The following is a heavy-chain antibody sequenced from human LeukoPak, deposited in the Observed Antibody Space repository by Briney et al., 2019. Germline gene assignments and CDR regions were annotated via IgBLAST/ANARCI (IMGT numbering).Heavy chain of an antibody. Sequence: SETLSLTCTVSGGSISSSSYYWGWIRQPPGKGLEWIGSIYYSGSTYYNPSLKSRVTISVDTSKNQFSLKLSSVTAADTAVYYCARVLRIAAHFDYWGQGTLVTVSS. J-gene: IGHJ4*02. CDR1: GGSISSSSYY. D-gene: IGHD6-6*01. V-gene: IGHV4-39*07. CDR2: IYYSGST. CDR3: ARVLRIAAHFDY.